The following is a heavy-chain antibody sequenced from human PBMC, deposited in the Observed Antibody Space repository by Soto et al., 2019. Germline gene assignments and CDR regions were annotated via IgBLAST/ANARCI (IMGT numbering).Heavy chain of an antibody. Sequence: PSETLSLTCTVSGGSISSSSYYWGWIRQPPGKGLEWIGSIYYSGSTYYNPSLKSRVTISVDTSKNQFSLKLSSVTAADTAVYYCARHFYDSSGYYPHVFDYWGQGTLVTVSS. CDR2: IYYSGST. J-gene: IGHJ4*02. D-gene: IGHD3-22*01. CDR3: ARHFYDSSGYYPHVFDY. CDR1: GGSISSSSYY. V-gene: IGHV4-39*01.